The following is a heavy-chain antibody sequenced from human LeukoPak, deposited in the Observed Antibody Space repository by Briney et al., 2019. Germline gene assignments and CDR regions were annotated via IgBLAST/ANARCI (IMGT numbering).Heavy chain of an antibody. CDR3: NTDEGLASWPMFSY. Sequence: GGSLRLSCAASGFTFSKAWMSWVRQAPGKGLEWVGRIKSKSDGGTIDYAAPVEGRVTISRDDSKNMVYLQMNSLKTEDTAVYYCNTDEGLASWPMFSYWGQGTQVTVSS. V-gene: IGHV3-15*01. D-gene: IGHD3-10*01. CDR1: GFTFSKAW. J-gene: IGHJ4*02. CDR2: IKSKSDGGTI.